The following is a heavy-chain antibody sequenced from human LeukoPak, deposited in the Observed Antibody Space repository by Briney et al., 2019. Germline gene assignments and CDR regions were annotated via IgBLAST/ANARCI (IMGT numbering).Heavy chain of an antibody. D-gene: IGHD1-26*01. CDR1: GGTFSSYA. CDR2: IIPIFGTA. Sequence: ASVKVSCKASGGTFSSYAISWVRQAPGQGLEWMGGIIPIFGTANYAQKFQGRVTITADESTSTAYMELSSLRSEDTAVYYCAGPGGSYGNYFDYWGQGTLVTVSS. V-gene: IGHV1-69*13. CDR3: AGPGGSYGNYFDY. J-gene: IGHJ4*02.